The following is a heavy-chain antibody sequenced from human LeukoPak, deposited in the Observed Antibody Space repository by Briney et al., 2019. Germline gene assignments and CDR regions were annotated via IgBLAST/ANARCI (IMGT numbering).Heavy chain of an antibody. CDR1: GGTFSSYA. CDR2: IIPLIGTI. Sequence: ASVKVSCKASGGTFSSYAISWVRQAPGQGLEWMGGIIPLIGTINYVQKFQGRVTITADESTSTAYMELSSLRSEDTAVYCCARTNYYDSSGYYQEDYFDYWGQGTLVTVSS. J-gene: IGHJ4*02. CDR3: ARTNYYDSSGYYQEDYFDY. D-gene: IGHD3-22*01. V-gene: IGHV1-69*01.